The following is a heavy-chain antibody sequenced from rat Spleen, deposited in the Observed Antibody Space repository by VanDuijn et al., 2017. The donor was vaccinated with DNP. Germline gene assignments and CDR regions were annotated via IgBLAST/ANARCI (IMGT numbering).Heavy chain of an antibody. J-gene: IGHJ1*01. CDR2: ISNTGDHT. D-gene: IGHD1-12*02. CDR1: GFIFSNYW. CDR3: ARSNTYYDGTYYYWYFDF. Sequence: EVQLVESGGGPVQPGRSLKLSCVASGFIFSNYWMTWIRQAPGKGLEWFASISNTGDHTYYSDSVKGRFSLSRDNAKSTLYLQLNSLRSEDTATYYCARSNTYYDGTYYYWYFDFWGPGTMVTVSS. V-gene: IGHV5-31*01.